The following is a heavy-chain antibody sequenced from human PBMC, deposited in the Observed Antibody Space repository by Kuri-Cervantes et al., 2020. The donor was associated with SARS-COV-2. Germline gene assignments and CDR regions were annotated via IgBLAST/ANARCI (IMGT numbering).Heavy chain of an antibody. CDR1: EFTFSNYA. Sequence: GESLKISCAASEFTFSNYAIHWVRQAPGKGLEWVAVISSDGNYKYYGDSVKGRFSISRDNSKSTLYLQMNSLRAEDTAVYYCARDRVGVHDYWGQGTLVTVSS. D-gene: IGHD2-21*01. V-gene: IGHV3-30-3*01. J-gene: IGHJ4*02. CDR3: ARDRVGVHDY. CDR2: ISSDGNYK.